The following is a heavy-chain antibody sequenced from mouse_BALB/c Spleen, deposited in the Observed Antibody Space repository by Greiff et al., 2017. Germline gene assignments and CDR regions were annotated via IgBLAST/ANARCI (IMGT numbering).Heavy chain of an antibody. CDR2: IDPYNGGT. J-gene: IGHJ4*01. Sequence: EVKLQQSGPELVKPGASVKVSCKASGYAFTSYNMYWVKQSHGKSLEWIGYIDPYNGGTSYNQKFKGKATLTVDKSSSTAYMHLNSLTSEDSAVYYCASGNYGSSYPYAMDYWGQGTSVTVSS. V-gene: IGHV1S135*01. D-gene: IGHD1-1*01. CDR3: ASGNYGSSYPYAMDY. CDR1: GYAFTSYN.